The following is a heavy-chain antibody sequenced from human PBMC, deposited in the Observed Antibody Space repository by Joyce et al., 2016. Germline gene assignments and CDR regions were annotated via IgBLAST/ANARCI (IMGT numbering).Heavy chain of an antibody. CDR3: AKEPGEYANVWYYVH. D-gene: IGHD1-7*01. CDR1: GFTFSYYG. V-gene: IGHV3-30*18. Sequence: QVQLVASGGGVVQPGRSLRLSCAASGFTFSYYGMHWVRQTPGKGLGWVGVVAHDGSLTYYADSMKGRFTISRDNSKNELYLQVNSLRIDDTGVYYCAKEPGEYANVWYYVHWGQGTLVTVSS. J-gene: IGHJ4*02. CDR2: VAHDGSLT.